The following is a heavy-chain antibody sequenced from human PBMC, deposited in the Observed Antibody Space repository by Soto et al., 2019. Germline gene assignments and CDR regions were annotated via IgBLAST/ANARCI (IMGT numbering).Heavy chain of an antibody. Sequence: EVQLVESGGGLVKPGGSLRLSCAASGFTFRSFTMNWVRQAPGKGLEWVSTISSNSAYMYYTDALRGRFTISRDNAKNALHLQMDSLRAGHTAVYYSTRDASRDSSARGWFDPWGPGTLVTVSS. J-gene: IGHJ5*02. V-gene: IGHV3-21*02. CDR1: GFTFRSFT. D-gene: IGHD6-13*01. CDR2: ISSNSAYM. CDR3: TRDASRDSSARGWFDP.